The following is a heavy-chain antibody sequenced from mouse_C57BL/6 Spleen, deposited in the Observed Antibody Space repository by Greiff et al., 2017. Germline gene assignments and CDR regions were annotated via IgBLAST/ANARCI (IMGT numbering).Heavy chain of an antibody. V-gene: IGHV3-6*01. CDR2: ISYDGSN. CDR1: GYSITSGYY. CDR3: AREYDYAPFDY. D-gene: IGHD2-4*01. Sequence: EVKLVESGPGLVKPSQSLSLTCSVTGYSITSGYYWNWIRQFPGNKLEWMGYISYDGSNNYNPSLKNRISITRDTSKNQFFLKLNSVTTEDTATYYCAREYDYAPFDYWGQGTTLTVSS. J-gene: IGHJ2*01.